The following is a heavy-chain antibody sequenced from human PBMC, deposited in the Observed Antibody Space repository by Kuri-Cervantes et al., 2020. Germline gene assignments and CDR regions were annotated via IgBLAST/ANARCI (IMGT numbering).Heavy chain of an antibody. J-gene: IGHJ4*02. D-gene: IGHD3-10*01. V-gene: IGHV3-23*01. CDR2: ISGSGGST. CDR1: GFTFSSYA. CDR3: AKHYYYGSGRPFDY. Sequence: GGSLRLSCAASGFTFSSYAMSWVRQAPGKGLEWVSAISGSGGSTYYAASVKGRFTISRDNSKNTLYLQMNSLRAEDTAVYYCAKHYYYGSGRPFDYWGQGTLVTVSS.